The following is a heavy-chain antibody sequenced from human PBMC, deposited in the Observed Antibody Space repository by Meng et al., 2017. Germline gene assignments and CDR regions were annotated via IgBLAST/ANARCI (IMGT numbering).Heavy chain of an antibody. V-gene: IGHV3-69-1*01. CDR1: GFTFSDYY. Sequence: GESLKISCAASGFTFSDYYMNWVRQAPGKGLEWVSSISSSSTIYYADSVKGRFTISRDNAKNSLYLQMNSLRAEDTAVYYCARDRTGVSYAFDIWGQGTMVTVSS. CDR2: ISSSSTI. CDR3: ARDRTGVSYAFDI. J-gene: IGHJ3*02. D-gene: IGHD1-14*01.